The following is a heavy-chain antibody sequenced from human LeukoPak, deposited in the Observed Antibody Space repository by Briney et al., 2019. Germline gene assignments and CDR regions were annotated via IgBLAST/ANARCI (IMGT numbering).Heavy chain of an antibody. V-gene: IGHV4-4*07. CDR2: IYSSGTI. CDR3: TRDSGTTGEVKFDP. Sequence: SETLSLTCSVSGGSISSYYWSWIRRPAGKGLEWIGRIYSSGTITYNPSLQSRVTMSVDTSKNEFSLKMSSVTAADTAVHYCTRDSGTTGEVKFDPWGQGTLVAVSS. D-gene: IGHD3-10*01. J-gene: IGHJ5*02. CDR1: GGSISSYY.